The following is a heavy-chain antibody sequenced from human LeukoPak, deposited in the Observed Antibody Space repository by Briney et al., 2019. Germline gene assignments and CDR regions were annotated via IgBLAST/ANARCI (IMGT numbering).Heavy chain of an antibody. V-gene: IGHV4-59*08. CDR2: IYYIGST. CDR1: GGSISSYY. J-gene: IGHJ6*03. D-gene: IGHD6-19*01. CDR3: ARHIAKGGGWYDTTYYYYYMDV. Sequence: HSETLSLTCTVSGGSISSYYWSWIRQPPGKGLEWIGYIYYIGSTNYNPSLKSRVTISVDTSKNQFSLKLSSVTAADTAVYYCARHIAKGGGWYDTTYYYYYMDVWGKGTTVTVSS.